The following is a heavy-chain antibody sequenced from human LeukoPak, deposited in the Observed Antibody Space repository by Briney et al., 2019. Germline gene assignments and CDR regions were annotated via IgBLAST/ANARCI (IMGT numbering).Heavy chain of an antibody. CDR1: GFTFSSYA. CDR2: ISGSGGST. V-gene: IGHV3-23*01. J-gene: IGHJ4*02. CDR3: AKGGLAAAGTSSHFDY. Sequence: HPGGSLRLSCAASGFTFSSYAMSWVRQAPGKGLEWVSAISGSGGSTYYADSVKGRFTISRDNSKNTLYLQMNSLRAEDTAVYYCAKGGLAAAGTSSHFDYWGQGTLVTVSS. D-gene: IGHD6-13*01.